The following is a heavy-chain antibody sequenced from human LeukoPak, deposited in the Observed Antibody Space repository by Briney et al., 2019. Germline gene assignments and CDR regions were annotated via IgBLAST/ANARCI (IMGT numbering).Heavy chain of an antibody. Sequence: SETLSLTCTVSGGSISSYYWSWIRQPAGKGLAWIGRIYTSGSTNYNPSLKSRVTMSVDTSKNQFSLKLSSVTAADTAVYYCARDIWFGELYAFDIWGQGTMVTVSS. CDR3: ARDIWFGELYAFDI. V-gene: IGHV4-4*07. CDR1: GGSISSYY. J-gene: IGHJ3*02. CDR2: IYTSGST. D-gene: IGHD3-10*01.